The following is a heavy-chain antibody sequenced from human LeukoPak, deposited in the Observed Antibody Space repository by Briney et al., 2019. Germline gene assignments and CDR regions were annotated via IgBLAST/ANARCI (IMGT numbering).Heavy chain of an antibody. CDR1: GDSVSSSSYY. D-gene: IGHD3-22*01. CDR3: ARGWGHCYDSSGHFDY. J-gene: IGHJ4*02. Sequence: SETLSLTCTVSGDSVSSSSYYWGWIRQPPGKGLEWIGSIYFTGSTYYNPSLKSRVTISVDTSKNQFSLKLSSVTAADTAVYYCARGWGHCYDSSGHFDYWGQGTLVTVSS. V-gene: IGHV4-39*07. CDR2: IYFTGST.